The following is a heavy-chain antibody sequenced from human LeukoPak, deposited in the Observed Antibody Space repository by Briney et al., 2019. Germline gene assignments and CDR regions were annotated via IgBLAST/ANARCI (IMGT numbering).Heavy chain of an antibody. J-gene: IGHJ4*02. D-gene: IGHD5-18*01. V-gene: IGHV3-11*01. CDR2: ISNSGTTI. CDR1: GFIFSDYY. CDR3: ARHLVHTAVALDY. Sequence: GGSLRLSCAASGFIFSDYYMTWIRQAPGKGLEWVSYISNSGTTIYYADSVKGRFTISRDNAKNSLFLQMNSLRADDTAVYYCARHLVHTAVALDYWGQGTLVTVSS.